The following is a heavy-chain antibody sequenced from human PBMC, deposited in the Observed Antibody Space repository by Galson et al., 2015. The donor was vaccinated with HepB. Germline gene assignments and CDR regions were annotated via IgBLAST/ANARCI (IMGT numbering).Heavy chain of an antibody. J-gene: IGHJ4*02. CDR1: GYTFTSYG. CDR2: ISAYNGNT. D-gene: IGHD3-22*01. V-gene: IGHV1-18*01. Sequence: SVKVSCKASGYTFTSYGISWVRQAPGQGLEWMGWISAYNGNTSYAQKLQGRVTMTTDTSTSTAYMELRSLRSDDTAVYYCAREAKGYYDSSGYYYFDYWGQGTLVTVSS. CDR3: AREAKGYYDSSGYYYFDY.